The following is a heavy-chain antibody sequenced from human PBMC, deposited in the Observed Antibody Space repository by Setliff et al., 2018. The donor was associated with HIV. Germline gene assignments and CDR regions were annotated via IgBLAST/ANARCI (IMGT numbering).Heavy chain of an antibody. D-gene: IGHD6-19*01. CDR1: GYTFTDYY. CDR2: INPYSGGT. CDR3: ARNQGDASGWYAGDY. J-gene: IGHJ4*01. Sequence: GASVKVSCKASGYTFTDYYIHWVRQAPGQGLEWMGRINPYSGGTNYAERLHGSVTMTRDTSKSTAYMDLRNLRSEDTAVYYRARNQGDASGWYAGDYWGHGTLVTVSS. V-gene: IGHV1-2*06.